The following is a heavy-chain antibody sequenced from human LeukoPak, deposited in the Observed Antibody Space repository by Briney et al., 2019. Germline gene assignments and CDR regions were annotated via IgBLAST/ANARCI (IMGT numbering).Heavy chain of an antibody. D-gene: IGHD3-22*01. CDR2: TLSGGTTT. J-gene: IGHJ3*02. CDR3: AKNYHDSSGPFSWAFDI. V-gene: IGHV3-23*01. Sequence: GGSLRLSCAASGFTFRIYAMTWVRQAPGKGPEGVSGTLSGGTTTYYADSVKVRSTISRDNWKNTLYLQMNSLRVEDTAVYYCAKNYHDSSGPFSWAFDIWGQGTMVTVSS. CDR1: GFTFRIYA.